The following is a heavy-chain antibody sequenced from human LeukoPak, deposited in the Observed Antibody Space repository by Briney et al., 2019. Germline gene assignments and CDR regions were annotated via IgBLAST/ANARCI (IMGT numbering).Heavy chain of an antibody. CDR3: ARVPTDSSGWYHLDY. J-gene: IGHJ4*02. Sequence: TSVKVSRKASGFTFTSSSMQWVRQARGQRLEWIGWIAVGSGNTNYAQKFQGRVAMTSDTSTSTVYMELSSLRSDDTAVYFCARVPTDSSGWYHLDYWGQGTLVTVSS. CDR1: GFTFTSSS. V-gene: IGHV1-58*02. D-gene: IGHD6-19*01. CDR2: IAVGSGNT.